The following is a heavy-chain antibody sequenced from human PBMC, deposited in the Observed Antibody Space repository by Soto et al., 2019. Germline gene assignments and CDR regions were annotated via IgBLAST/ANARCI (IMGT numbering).Heavy chain of an antibody. CDR3: ASGDTVFGGPWVSIMAARPRKGYFDL. CDR1: GFSFSSYS. J-gene: IGHJ2*01. CDR2: ISMTSSTL. D-gene: IGHD6-6*01. Sequence: EVQLVESGGGLAQPGGSLRLSCAASGFSFSSYSMNWVRQAPGKGLEWISYISMTSSTLYYADSVKGRFTISRDNAKKGLVLHMKSMGAEDKAVYYCASGDTVFGGPWVSIMAARPRKGYFDLWGRGTLVTVSS. V-gene: IGHV3-48*01.